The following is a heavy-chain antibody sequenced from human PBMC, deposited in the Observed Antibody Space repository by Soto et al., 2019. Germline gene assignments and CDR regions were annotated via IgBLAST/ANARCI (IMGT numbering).Heavy chain of an antibody. Sequence: PGESLKLSCKGSGYSFTNYWIGWVRQMPGKGLECMGIIYPGDSDTRYSPSFQGQVTISADKSTSTAYLQWSSLKASDTAMYYCARTAAAGKYYYGMDVWGQGTTVTVSS. V-gene: IGHV5-51*01. CDR3: ARTAAAGKYYYGMDV. CDR1: GYSFTNYW. D-gene: IGHD6-13*01. CDR2: IYPGDSDT. J-gene: IGHJ6*02.